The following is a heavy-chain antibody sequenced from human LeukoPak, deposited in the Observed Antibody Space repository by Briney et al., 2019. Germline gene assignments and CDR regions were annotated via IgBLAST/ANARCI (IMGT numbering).Heavy chain of an antibody. CDR1: GGSISSYY. CDR2: IYYSGST. CDR3: ASGPTPRDV. Sequence: SETLSLTCTVSGGSISSYYWSCIRQPPGKGLEWIGYIYYSGSTNYNPSLKSRVTISVDTSKNQFSLKLSSVTAADTAVYYCASGPTPRDVWGKGTTVTVSS. J-gene: IGHJ6*04. V-gene: IGHV4-59*01.